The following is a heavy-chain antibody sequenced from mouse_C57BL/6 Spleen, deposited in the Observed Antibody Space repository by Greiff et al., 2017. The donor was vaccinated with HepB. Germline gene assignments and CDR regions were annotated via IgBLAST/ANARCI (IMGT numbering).Heavy chain of an antibody. D-gene: IGHD1-1*01. CDR3: ARPPTVVATDWYFDV. J-gene: IGHJ1*03. CDR1: GYTFTSYW. CDR2: IYPGSGST. Sequence: VQLQQPGAELVKPGASVKMSCKASGYTFTSYWITWVKQRPGQGLEWIGDIYPGSGSTNYNEKFKSKATLTVDTSSSTAYMQLSSLTSEDSAVYYCARPPTVVATDWYFDVWGTGTTVTVSS. V-gene: IGHV1-55*01.